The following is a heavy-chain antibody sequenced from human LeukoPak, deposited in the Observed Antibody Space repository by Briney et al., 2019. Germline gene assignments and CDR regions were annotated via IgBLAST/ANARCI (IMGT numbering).Heavy chain of an antibody. CDR1: GGSISSGDYY. Sequence: PSQTLSLTCTVSGGSISSGDYYWSWMRQPPGKGLEWIGYIYYSGSTYYNPSLKSRVTISGDTPKNQFSLKLTSVAAADTAVYYCARVNSDDHGDYWGQGTLVTVSS. CDR3: ARVNSDDHGDY. V-gene: IGHV4-30-4*01. D-gene: IGHD4-23*01. CDR2: IYYSGST. J-gene: IGHJ4*02.